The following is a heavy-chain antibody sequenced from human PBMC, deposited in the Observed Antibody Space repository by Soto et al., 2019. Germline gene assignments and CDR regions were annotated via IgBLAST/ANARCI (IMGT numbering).Heavy chain of an antibody. CDR3: AKNGYGSDVLWWFGP. Sequence: GGSLILSCASSGFSFSSYGVSLVRQAPGKGLEWVSALSSSSDNTYYADSVKGRFTISRDNSKNTLYLQMNSLRAEDTAVYFCAKNGYGSDVLWWFGPWGQGTLVTVSS. CDR2: LSSSSDNT. CDR1: GFSFSSYG. D-gene: IGHD5-12*01. V-gene: IGHV3-23*01. J-gene: IGHJ5*02.